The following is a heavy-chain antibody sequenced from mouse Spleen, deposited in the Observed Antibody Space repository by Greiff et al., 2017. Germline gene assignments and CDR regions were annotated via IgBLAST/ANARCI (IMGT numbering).Heavy chain of an antibody. J-gene: IGHJ2*01. CDR1: GFTFSSYA. Sequence: EVRLVESGGGLVKPGGSLKLSCAASGFTFSSYAMSWVRQTPEKRLEWVAYISSGGGNTYYPDSVKGRFTISRDNAKNTLYLQMSSLRSEDTALYYCARDRGYYYDGSYEGYFDYWGQGTTLTVSS. D-gene: IGHD1-1*01. CDR3: ARDRGYYYDGSYEGYFDY. CDR2: ISSGGGNT. V-gene: IGHV5-9*01.